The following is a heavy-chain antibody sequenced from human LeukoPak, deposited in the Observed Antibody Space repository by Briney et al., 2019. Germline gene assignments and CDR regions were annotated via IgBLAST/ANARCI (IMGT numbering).Heavy chain of an antibody. CDR2: TYYRSKWYN. D-gene: IGHD6-13*01. Sequence: SQTLSLTCAISGDTVSSNNAAWNWIRQSPSRGLEWLGRTYYRSKWYNDYAVSVKSRITINPDTSKNQFSLQLNSMTPEDTAVYYCTRGDGSNWYFYGMDVWGQGTTVTVSS. CDR1: GDTVSSNNAA. J-gene: IGHJ6*02. CDR3: TRGDGSNWYFYGMDV. V-gene: IGHV6-1*01.